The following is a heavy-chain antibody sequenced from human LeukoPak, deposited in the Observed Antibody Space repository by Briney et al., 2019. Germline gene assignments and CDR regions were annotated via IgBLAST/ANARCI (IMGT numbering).Heavy chain of an antibody. V-gene: IGHV4-4*07. CDR1: GDSIINHY. D-gene: IGHD2/OR15-2a*01. Sequence: SETLSLTCTVSGDSIINHYYNRIRQPAGKGLEWIGRVDSNGRSNRNPSLKSRVTMSADTSKKQLSLKLTSVTAADTAVYYCARAGLTYYSMDNWVDPWGQGMLVTVSS. J-gene: IGHJ5*02. CDR3: ARAGLTYYSMDNWVDP. CDR2: VDSNGRS.